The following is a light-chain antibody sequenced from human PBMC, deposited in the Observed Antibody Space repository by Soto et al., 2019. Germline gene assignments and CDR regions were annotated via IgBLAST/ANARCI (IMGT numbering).Light chain of an antibody. V-gene: IGLV2-11*01. J-gene: IGLJ3*02. Sequence: QSALTQPRSVSGAPGQSVTISCTGTSSDVGHYSYVSWYQHHPGKAPKLMIYDVKKRPSGVPDRFSGSKSGNTASLTISGLQAEDEAEYYFCSYAGTYTSINWVFGGGTKVTVL. CDR1: SSDVGHYSY. CDR3: CSYAGTYTSINWV. CDR2: DVK.